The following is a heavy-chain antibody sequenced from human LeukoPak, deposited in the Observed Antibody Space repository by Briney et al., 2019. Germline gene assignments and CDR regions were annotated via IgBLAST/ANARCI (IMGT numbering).Heavy chain of an antibody. CDR3: ARGTMSDAFDI. V-gene: IGHV3-53*01. J-gene: IGHJ3*02. D-gene: IGHD3-22*01. Sequence: GGSLRLSCAASGFALSGRFMIWVRQAPGKGLEWVSTIYAGGGTYYADSVKGRFTSSRDDSKNTLYLQKTRLRAEDTAIYFCARGTMSDAFDIWGQGTMVIVSS. CDR2: IYAGGGT. CDR1: GFALSGRF.